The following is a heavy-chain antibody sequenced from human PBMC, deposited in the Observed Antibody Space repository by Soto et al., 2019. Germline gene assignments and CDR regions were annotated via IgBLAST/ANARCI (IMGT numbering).Heavy chain of an antibody. CDR3: ARMDIVVVPAAITENYYYYGMDV. CDR2: IYYSGST. D-gene: IGHD2-2*03. J-gene: IGHJ6*02. CDR1: GGSISSYY. Sequence: PSETLSLTCTVSGGSISSYYWSWIRQPPGKGLEWFGYIYYSGSTNYNPSLKSRVTISVDTSKNQFSLKLSSVTAADTAVYYCARMDIVVVPAAITENYYYYGMDVWGQGTTVTVS. V-gene: IGHV4-59*01.